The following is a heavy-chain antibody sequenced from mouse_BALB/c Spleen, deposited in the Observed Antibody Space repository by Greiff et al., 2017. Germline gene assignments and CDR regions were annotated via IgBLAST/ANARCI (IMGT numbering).Heavy chain of an antibody. CDR2: ISYSGST. J-gene: IGHJ2*01. CDR1: GYSITSDYA. CDR3: ARGEYGNYNYFDY. Sequence: EVHLVESGPGLVKPSQSLSLTCTVTGYSITSDYAWNWIRQFPGNKLEWMGYISYSGSTSYNPSLKSRISITRDTSKNQFFLQLNSVTTEDTATYYCARGEYGNYNYFDYWGQGTTLTVSS. D-gene: IGHD2-10*02. V-gene: IGHV3-2*02.